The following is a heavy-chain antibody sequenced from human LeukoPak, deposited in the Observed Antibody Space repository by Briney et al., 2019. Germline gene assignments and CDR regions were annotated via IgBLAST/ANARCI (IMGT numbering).Heavy chain of an antibody. J-gene: IGHJ4*02. CDR3: TKTGSSWHYFDF. CDR1: GFTFSIYA. CDR2: ITGSGGGT. V-gene: IGHV3-23*01. Sequence: GGSLRLSCAASGFTFSIYAMTWVRQTPGKGLEWVSTITGSGGGTYYADSVKGRFTISRDNSKDTLYLQMNSLRAEDTAVYYCTKTGSSWHYFDFWGQGTLVTVSS. D-gene: IGHD6-13*01.